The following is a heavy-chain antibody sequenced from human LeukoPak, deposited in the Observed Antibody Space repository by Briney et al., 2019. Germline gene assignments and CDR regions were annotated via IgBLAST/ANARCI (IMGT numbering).Heavy chain of an antibody. J-gene: IGHJ4*02. CDR3: ATDYYYDRGGYNYDDY. D-gene: IGHD3-22*01. CDR1: GFAFKNAW. Sequence: KPGGSLTLSCTASGFAFKNAWMTWVPEAPGKGREWVGRIRSEADGGTTNYAAPVKGRFTISRDDSQNMVYLQMSSLKIADTAVYYWATDYYYDRGGYNYDDYWGQGTLVSVTS. V-gene: IGHV3-15*01. CDR2: IRSEADGGTT.